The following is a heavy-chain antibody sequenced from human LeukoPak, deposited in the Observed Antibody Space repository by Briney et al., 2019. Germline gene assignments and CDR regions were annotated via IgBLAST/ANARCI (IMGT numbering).Heavy chain of an antibody. V-gene: IGHV4-39*01. CDR2: IYYSGST. CDR1: GGSISSSSYY. D-gene: IGHD2-2*01. CDR3: ARSDCSSTSCYPWEWSNDMDV. J-gene: IGHJ6*02. Sequence: PSETLSLTCTVSGGSISSSSYYWGWIRQPPGKGLEWIGSIYYSGSTYYNPSLKSRVTISVDTSKNQFSLKLSSVTAADTAVYYCARSDCSSTSCYPWEWSNDMDVWGQGTTVTVSS.